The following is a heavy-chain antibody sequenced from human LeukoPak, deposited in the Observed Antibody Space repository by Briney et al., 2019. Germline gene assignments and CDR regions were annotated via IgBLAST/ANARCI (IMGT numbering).Heavy chain of an antibody. CDR2: IFPGDSDT. CDR3: ARQTTVAYGMDV. CDR1: GFRFTSYW. J-gene: IGHJ6*02. D-gene: IGHD4-11*01. V-gene: IGHV5-51*01. Sequence: GESLQISCKGSGFRFTSYWIAWGRQMPGKGLEWMGIIFPGDSDTRYSPSFQGQVTISADKSTSTAYLQWSSLKASDTAMYYCARQTTVAYGMDVWGQGSTLTVSS.